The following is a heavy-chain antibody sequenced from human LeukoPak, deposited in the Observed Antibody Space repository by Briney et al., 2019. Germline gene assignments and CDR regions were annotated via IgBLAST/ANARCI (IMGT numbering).Heavy chain of an antibody. D-gene: IGHD5-18*01. CDR2: ISYDGSNK. Sequence: GGSLRLSCAASGFTFSSYAMHWVRQAPGKGLGWVAVISYDGSNKYYADSVKGRFTISRDNSKNTLYLQMNSLRAEDTAVYYCAKDTRETAMAVDYWGQGTLVTVSS. CDR1: GFTFSSYA. V-gene: IGHV3-30*04. CDR3: AKDTRETAMAVDY. J-gene: IGHJ4*02.